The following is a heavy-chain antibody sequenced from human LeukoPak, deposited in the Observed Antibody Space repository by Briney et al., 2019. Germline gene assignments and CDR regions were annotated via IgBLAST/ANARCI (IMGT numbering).Heavy chain of an antibody. CDR1: GHTFTSYG. D-gene: IGHD3-16*01. CDR2: ISAYNGNT. Sequence: GASVKVSCKASGHTFTSYGISWVRQAPGQGLEWMGWISAYNGNTNYAQKLQGRVTMTTDTSTSTAYVELRSLRSDDTAVYYCARGAVVDGGGAMWDQEFGYWGQGTLVTVSS. CDR3: ARGAVVDGGGAMWDQEFGY. J-gene: IGHJ4*02. V-gene: IGHV1-18*01.